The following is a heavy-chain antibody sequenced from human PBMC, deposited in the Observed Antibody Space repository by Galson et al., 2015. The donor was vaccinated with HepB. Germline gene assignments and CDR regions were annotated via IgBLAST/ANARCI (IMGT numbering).Heavy chain of an antibody. CDR2: ISHDGGNK. CDR1: GFAFSRYS. J-gene: IGHJ3*02. Sequence: SLRLSCAASGFAFSRYSMRWVRQAPGKGLEWVALISHDGGNKYYADSFKGRVTISRDNVNNTVYLQMNSLRAEDTAVYYCAKDFILIGFAIWGQGSLVIVSS. V-gene: IGHV3-30-3*01. CDR3: AKDFILIGFAI.